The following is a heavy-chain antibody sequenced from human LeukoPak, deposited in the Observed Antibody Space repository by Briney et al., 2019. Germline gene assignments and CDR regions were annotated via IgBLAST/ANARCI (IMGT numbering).Heavy chain of an antibody. CDR1: GYSFPIFW. Sequence: GESLKISCKTSGYSFPIFWIGWIRQMPGKGLEWMGIIYPADSDTRYSPSFQGQVTISADKSTSTAYLQWSSLKASDSAMYYCARGRAWFDHWGQGTQVTVSS. J-gene: IGHJ5*02. D-gene: IGHD1-26*01. V-gene: IGHV5-51*01. CDR2: IYPADSDT. CDR3: ARGRAWFDH.